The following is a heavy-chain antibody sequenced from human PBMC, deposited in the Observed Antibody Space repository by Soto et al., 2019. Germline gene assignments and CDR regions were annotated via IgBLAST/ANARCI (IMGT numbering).Heavy chain of an antibody. V-gene: IGHV3-23*01. D-gene: IGHD3-22*01. CDR1: GFTFSIYA. J-gene: IGHJ4*02. CDR3: AKSRYADSSGDYYDF. Sequence: GGSLRLSCAASGFTFSIYAMSWVRQAPGKGLEWVSGIGGRGTSSYYADSVKGRFAISRDNSYNTLFLQLHSLRAEDTAVYYCAKSRYADSSGDYYDFWGQGTRVTVSS. CDR2: IGGRGTSS.